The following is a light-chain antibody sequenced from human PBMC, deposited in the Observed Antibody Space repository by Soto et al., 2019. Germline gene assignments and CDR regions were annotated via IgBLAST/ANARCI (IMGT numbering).Light chain of an antibody. J-gene: IGLJ1*01. CDR2: EVS. CDR1: SSDVGGYNY. Sequence: QSALTQPASVSGSPGQSITISCTGTSSDVGGYNYVSWYQQHPGKAPKLMIYEVSNRPSGVSNRFSGSKSGNTASLTISGLHAEDEADYYCSSYTSSSTYVFVTGTKVTVL. CDR3: SSYTSSSTYV. V-gene: IGLV2-14*01.